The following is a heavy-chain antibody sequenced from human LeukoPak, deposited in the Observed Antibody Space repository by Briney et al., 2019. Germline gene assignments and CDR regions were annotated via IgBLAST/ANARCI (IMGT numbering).Heavy chain of an antibody. CDR1: GYTFTSYD. Sequence: ASVKVSCKASGYTFTSYDINWVRQATGQGLEWMGWMNPNSGNTGYAQKFQGRVTITRNTSISTAYMELSSLRSEDTAVYYCARGIPINYYDSSGYDYWGQGTPVTVSS. CDR3: ARGIPINYYDSSGYDY. J-gene: IGHJ4*02. D-gene: IGHD3-22*01. V-gene: IGHV1-8*03. CDR2: MNPNSGNT.